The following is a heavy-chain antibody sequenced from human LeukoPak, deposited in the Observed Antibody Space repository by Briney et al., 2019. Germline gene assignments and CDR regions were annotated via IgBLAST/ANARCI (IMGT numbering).Heavy chain of an antibody. J-gene: IGHJ4*02. CDR2: ISYDGSNK. D-gene: IGHD2-15*01. V-gene: IGHV3-30-3*01. CDR1: GFTFSSYA. Sequence: GGSLRLSCAASGFTFSSYAMHWVRQAPGKGLEWVAVISYDGSNKYYADSVKGRFTVSRDNSKNTLYLQMNSLRAEDTAVYYCASGLFGVVVAATFDMYWGQGTLVTVSS. CDR3: ASGLFGVVVAATFDMY.